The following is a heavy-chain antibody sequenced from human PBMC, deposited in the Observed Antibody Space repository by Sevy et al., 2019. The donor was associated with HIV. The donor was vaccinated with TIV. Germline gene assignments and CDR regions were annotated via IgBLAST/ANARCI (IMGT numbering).Heavy chain of an antibody. CDR3: ARGQSIYGVAGPNFDY. CDR1: GFIFRDYA. J-gene: IGHJ4*02. CDR2: VSFYGKTR. V-gene: IGHV3-30*04. Sequence: GGSLRLSCVASGFIFRDYAMHWVRQAPGKGLEWVAVVSFYGKTRSYTDSVKGRLTISRDNSENTLYLQLNSLRREETALYYCARGQSIYGVAGPNFDYWGQGTRVTVSS. D-gene: IGHD3-3*01.